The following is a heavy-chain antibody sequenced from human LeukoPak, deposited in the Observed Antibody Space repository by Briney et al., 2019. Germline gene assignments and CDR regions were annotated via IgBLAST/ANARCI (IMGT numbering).Heavy chain of an antibody. V-gene: IGHV3-7*03. D-gene: IGHD4-17*01. Sequence: GGSLRLSCVASGVTSTSDWTSWVRQAPEEGLGWVANIKQDGGEKNYVDSVRGRFTLSRDNAKNELYLQMNSLRAEDTAVYVCARGQTTVTNWVQGTLVTVSS. CDR3: ARGQTTVTN. J-gene: IGHJ4*02. CDR1: GVTSTSDW. CDR2: IKQDGGEK.